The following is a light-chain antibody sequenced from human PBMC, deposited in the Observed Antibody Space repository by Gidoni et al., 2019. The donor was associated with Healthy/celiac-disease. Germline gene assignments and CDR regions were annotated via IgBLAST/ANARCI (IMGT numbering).Light chain of an antibody. Sequence: QSVLTQPPSVSGAPGTRVPISCTGSSSNIGAGYDVHWYQQLPGTAPKLLIYGNSNRPSGVPDRFSGSKSGTSASLAITGLQAEDEADYYCQSYDSSLSGSGVFGTGTKVTVL. V-gene: IGLV1-40*01. CDR2: GNS. J-gene: IGLJ1*01. CDR3: QSYDSSLSGSGV. CDR1: SSNIGAGYD.